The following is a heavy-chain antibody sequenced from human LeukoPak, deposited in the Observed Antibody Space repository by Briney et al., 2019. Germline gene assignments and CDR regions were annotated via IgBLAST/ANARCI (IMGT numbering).Heavy chain of an antibody. V-gene: IGHV3-7*01. J-gene: IGHJ4*02. D-gene: IGHD2-2*01. Sequence: GGSLRLSCAASGFTFSSYWMSWVRQAPGKGLEWVANIKQDGSDKNYVESVEGRFTISRDNAKNSLYLQMNSLRAEDTAVYYCASATSSTTRNLGYWGQGILVTVSS. CDR3: ASATSSTTRNLGY. CDR2: IKQDGSDK. CDR1: GFTFSSYW.